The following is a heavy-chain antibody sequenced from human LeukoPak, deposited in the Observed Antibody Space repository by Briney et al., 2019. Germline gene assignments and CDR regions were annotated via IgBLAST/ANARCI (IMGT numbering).Heavy chain of an antibody. CDR2: ISTSSLYI. V-gene: IGHV3-21*01. CDR3: TRAFSTTAFDY. Sequence: PGGSLRLSCTASGFTFSSYHMNWVRQAPGKGLEWVSSISTSSLYIYYSDSMKGRFTISRDNAKNSLYLQMNSLRAEDTAVYYCTRAFSTTAFDYWGQGTLVTVSS. J-gene: IGHJ4*02. CDR1: GFTFSSYH. D-gene: IGHD4-17*01.